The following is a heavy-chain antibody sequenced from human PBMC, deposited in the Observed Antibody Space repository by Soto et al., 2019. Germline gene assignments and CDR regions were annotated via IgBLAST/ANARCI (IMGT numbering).Heavy chain of an antibody. V-gene: IGHV1-46*01. CDR3: ARGAVAIAGRSGFFGS. CDR1: VYPGPRQY. CDR2: INPSGGSP. D-gene: IGHD6-19*01. Sequence: GRVSCKASVYPGPRQYMYGLRQAPGEGLPWIGFINPSGGSPVYPQKFQGRVSMTGDTSTTTVFRELSSLNSDDTAIYFCARGAVAIAGRSGFFGSWGPGSMGAVSS. J-gene: IGHJ6*01.